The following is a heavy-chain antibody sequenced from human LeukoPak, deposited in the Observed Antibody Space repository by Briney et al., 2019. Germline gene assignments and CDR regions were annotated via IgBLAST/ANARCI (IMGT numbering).Heavy chain of an antibody. J-gene: IGHJ3*02. Sequence: SETLSLTCAVYGGSFSGYYWSWIRQPPGKGLEWIGEINHSGSTNYNPSLKSRVTISVDTSKNQFSLKLSSVTAADTAVYYCARGWYQLLGGNAFDIWGQGTMVTVSS. V-gene: IGHV4-34*01. D-gene: IGHD2-2*01. CDR1: GGSFSGYY. CDR2: INHSGST. CDR3: ARGWYQLLGGNAFDI.